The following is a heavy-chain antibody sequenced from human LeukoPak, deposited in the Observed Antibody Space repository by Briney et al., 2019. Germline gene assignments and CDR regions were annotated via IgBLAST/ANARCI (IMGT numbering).Heavy chain of an antibody. CDR2: IKQDGSAK. CDR1: GFTFSSYW. Sequence: PGGSLRLSCAASGFTFSSYWMTWVRQAPGKGLEWVANIKQDGSAKYYVDSLRGRFSISRDNVKNSLFLRMNSLSDDDTAVYYCARCPYDSTGYYSVPSHLDYWGQGTPVTVSS. CDR3: ARCPYDSTGYYSVPSHLDY. D-gene: IGHD3-22*01. J-gene: IGHJ4*02. V-gene: IGHV3-7*01.